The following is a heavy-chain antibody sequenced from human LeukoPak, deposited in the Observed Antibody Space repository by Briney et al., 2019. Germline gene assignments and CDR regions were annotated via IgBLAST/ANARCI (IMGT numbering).Heavy chain of an antibody. CDR3: AKPITMIVGCPSR. J-gene: IGHJ4*02. CDR2: ISGSGGST. D-gene: IGHD3-22*01. CDR1: GFTFSSYA. Sequence: GGSLRLSCAASGFTFSSYAMSWVRQAPGKGLEWVSAISGSGGSTCYADSVKGRFTISRDNSKNTLYLQMNSLRAEDTAVYYCAKPITMIVGCPSRWGQGTLVTVSS. V-gene: IGHV3-23*01.